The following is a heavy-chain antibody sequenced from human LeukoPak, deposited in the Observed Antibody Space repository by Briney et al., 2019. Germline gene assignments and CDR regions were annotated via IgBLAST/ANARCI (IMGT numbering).Heavy chain of an antibody. CDR1: GFTFSSYA. J-gene: IGHJ6*02. CDR2: ISGSGGST. CDR3: AKGITIFGVVIIHYYGMDV. V-gene: IGHV3-23*01. D-gene: IGHD3-3*01. Sequence: GGSLRLSCAASGFTFSSYAMSWVRQAPGKGLEWVSAISGSGGSTYYADSVKGRFTISRDNSKNTLYLQMNSLRAEDTAVYYCAKGITIFGVVIIHYYGMDVWGQGTTVTVSS.